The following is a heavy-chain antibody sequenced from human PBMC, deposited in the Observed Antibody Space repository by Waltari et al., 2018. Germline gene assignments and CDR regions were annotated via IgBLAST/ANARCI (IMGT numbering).Heavy chain of an antibody. D-gene: IGHD2-15*01. CDR1: GYSISSVFF. CDR3: ARDGGNVVPL. Sequence: QVHLQELGPGLVKPSETLSPSCFVPGYSISSVFFGGWIRQAPGKGLEWIATISYSGASHYSPSLKSRVTIAADASKNLFSLKLTSVTAADTAMYYCARDGGNVVPLWGLGTAVTVSS. V-gene: IGHV4-38-2*02. J-gene: IGHJ6*02. CDR2: ISYSGAS.